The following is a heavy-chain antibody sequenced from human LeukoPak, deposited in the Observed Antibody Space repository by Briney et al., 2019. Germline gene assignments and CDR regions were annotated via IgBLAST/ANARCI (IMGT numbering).Heavy chain of an antibody. CDR2: IWYDGSNK. V-gene: IGHV3-33*06. CDR1: GFTFSSYG. J-gene: IGHJ4*02. Sequence: GRSLRLSCAASGFTFSSYGMHWVRQAPGKGLEWVAVIWYDGSNKYYADSVKGRFTISRDNSKNTLYLQMNSLRAEDTAVYYCAKGDLSYDILTGRIDYWGQGTLVTVSS. CDR3: AKGDLSYDILTGRIDY. D-gene: IGHD3-9*01.